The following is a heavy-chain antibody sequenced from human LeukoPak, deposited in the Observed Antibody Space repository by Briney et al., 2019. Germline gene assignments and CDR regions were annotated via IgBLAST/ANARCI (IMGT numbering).Heavy chain of an antibody. D-gene: IGHD2/OR15-2a*01. CDR2: IGPHSTFT. CDR3: VREGEGPLSKDFDY. V-gene: IGHV1-2*02. J-gene: IGHJ4*02. Sequence: ASMKVSRKSSGFTFTDHYIHWVRQAPGQGLEWMGYIGPHSTFTSSPQEFQGRVTMTRDTSMTTAYMELTRLTSDDTAVYYCVREGEGPLSKDFDYWGQGTLVTVSS. CDR1: GFTFTDHY.